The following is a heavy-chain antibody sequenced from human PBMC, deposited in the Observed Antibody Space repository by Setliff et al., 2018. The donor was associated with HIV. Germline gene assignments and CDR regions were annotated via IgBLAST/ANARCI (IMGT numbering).Heavy chain of an antibody. Sequence: PSETLSLTCAVYGGSFSGYYCSWIRQPPGKGLEWIGEINHSGSTNYNPSPKCRVTISLDTSKNQFSLRLTSVTAAYTAVYYCARCVYSSGLYLLTRLDPWGQGVLVTVSS. D-gene: IGHD6-19*01. CDR2: INHSGST. CDR3: ARCVYSSGLYLLTRLDP. CDR1: GGSFSGYY. J-gene: IGHJ5*02. V-gene: IGHV4-34*01.